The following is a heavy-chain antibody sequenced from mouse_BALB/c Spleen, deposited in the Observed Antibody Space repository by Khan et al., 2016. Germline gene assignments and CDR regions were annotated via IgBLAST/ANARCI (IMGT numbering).Heavy chain of an antibody. D-gene: IGHD2-12*01. CDR2: IWGDGRT. Sequence: QVQLKESGPGLVAPSPSLSITCTVSGFSLTGYGVNWVRQPPGKGLEWLGKIWGDGRTDYNSALKSRVSISKDNSKSQVFLKMNSLQTDDTANYYCSSDYDGFAYWGQGTLVIVSA. J-gene: IGHJ3*01. CDR1: GFSLTGYG. V-gene: IGHV2-6-7*01. CDR3: SSDYDGFAY.